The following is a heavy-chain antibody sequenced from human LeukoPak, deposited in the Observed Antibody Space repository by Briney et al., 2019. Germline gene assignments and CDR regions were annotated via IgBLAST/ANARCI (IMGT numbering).Heavy chain of an antibody. D-gene: IGHD1-26*01. J-gene: IGHJ3*02. V-gene: IGHV4-59*08. CDR1: GGSISSYY. Sequence: PSETLSLTCTVSGGSISSYYWSWIRQPPGKGLEWIGYIYYSGSTNYNPSLKSRVTISIDTSKKQFSLKLSSVTAADTAVYYCARSHYVYAFDIWGQGTMVTVSS. CDR2: IYYSGST. CDR3: ARSHYVYAFDI.